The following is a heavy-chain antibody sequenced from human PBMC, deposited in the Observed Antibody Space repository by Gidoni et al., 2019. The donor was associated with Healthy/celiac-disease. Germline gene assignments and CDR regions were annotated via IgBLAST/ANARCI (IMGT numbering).Heavy chain of an antibody. V-gene: IGHV3-30*04. CDR3: ARAPGWDYGDYNWFDP. CDR2: ISYDGSNK. J-gene: IGHJ5*02. D-gene: IGHD4-17*01. Sequence: QVQLVESGGGVFQPGRSLSLSCAASGFPFSLYAMHWVRQAPGKGLEWVAVISYDGSNKYYADSVKGRFTISRDNSKNTLYLQMNSLRAEDTAVYYCARAPGWDYGDYNWFDPWGQGTLVTVSS. CDR1: GFPFSLYA.